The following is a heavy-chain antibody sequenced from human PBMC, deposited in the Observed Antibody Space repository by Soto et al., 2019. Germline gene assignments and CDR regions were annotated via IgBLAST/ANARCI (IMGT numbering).Heavy chain of an antibody. J-gene: IGHJ2*01. CDR1: GGYISSCDYY. D-gene: IGHD6-13*01. Sequence: QVQLQESGPGLVKPSQTLSLTCTVSGGYISSCDYYWSWIRQPPGQVLEWIGYIYYSGSTYYNPSLKSRVTRSVDTSKNQFSLKLSSVTAADTAVYYCARDGSSSWYQEFANGYFDLWGRGTLVTVSS. CDR2: IYYSGST. CDR3: ARDGSSSWYQEFANGYFDL. V-gene: IGHV4-30-4*01.